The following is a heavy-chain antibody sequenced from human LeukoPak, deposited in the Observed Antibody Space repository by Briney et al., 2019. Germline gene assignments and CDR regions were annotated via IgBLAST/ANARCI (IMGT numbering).Heavy chain of an antibody. CDR1: GGSFSGYY. CDR2: INHSGST. V-gene: IGHV4-34*01. Sequence: SETLSLTCAVYGGSFSGYYWSWIRQPPGKELEWIGEINHSGSTNYNPSLKSRVTISVDTSKNQFSLKLSSVTAADTAVYYCARGPCNYYGSGSYCYWGQGTLVTVSS. CDR3: ARGPCNYYGSGSYCY. J-gene: IGHJ4*02. D-gene: IGHD3-10*01.